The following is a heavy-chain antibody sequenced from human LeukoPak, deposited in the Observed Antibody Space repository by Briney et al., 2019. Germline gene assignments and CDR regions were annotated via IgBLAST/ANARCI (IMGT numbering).Heavy chain of an antibody. CDR2: ISGSGGST. D-gene: IGHD2-2*01. J-gene: IGHJ1*01. V-gene: IGHV3-23*01. CDR1: GFTFSSYA. CDR3: AKDGAPYCSSTSCYSHTVKYFQH. Sequence: GGSLRLSCAASGFTFSSYAMSWVRQAPGKGLEWVSAISGSGGSTYYADSVKGRFTISRDNSKNTLYLKMNSLRAEDTAVYYCAKDGAPYCSSTSCYSHTVKYFQHWGQGTLVTVSS.